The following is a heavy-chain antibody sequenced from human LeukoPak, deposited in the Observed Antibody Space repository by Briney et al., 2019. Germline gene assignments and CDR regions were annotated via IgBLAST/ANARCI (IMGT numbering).Heavy chain of an antibody. D-gene: IGHD3-22*01. CDR1: GLTLSSYA. J-gene: IGHJ4*02. CDR3: ADDSSGLNSA. Sequence: PGGSLRLSCAVSGLTLSSYAMSWVRQAPGKGLEWVSAISGSGGSTYYADSVKGRFTISRDNSKNTLYLQMNSLRAEDTAVYYCADDSSGLNSAGGQGTLVTVSS. CDR2: ISGSGGST. V-gene: IGHV3-23*01.